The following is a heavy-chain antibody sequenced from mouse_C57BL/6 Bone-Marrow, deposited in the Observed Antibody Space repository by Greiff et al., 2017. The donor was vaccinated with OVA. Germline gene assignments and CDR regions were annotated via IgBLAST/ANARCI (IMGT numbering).Heavy chain of an antibody. CDR1: GYTFTNYW. Sequence: VKLMESGAELVRPGTSVKMSCKASGYTFTNYWIGWAKQRPGHGLEWIGDIYPGGGYTNYNEKFKGKGTLTADKSSSTAYMQFSSLTSEDSAIHYCARERIYYGSSYYFDYWGQGTTLTVSS. V-gene: IGHV1-63*01. CDR2: IYPGGGYT. D-gene: IGHD1-1*01. J-gene: IGHJ2*01. CDR3: ARERIYYGSSYYFDY.